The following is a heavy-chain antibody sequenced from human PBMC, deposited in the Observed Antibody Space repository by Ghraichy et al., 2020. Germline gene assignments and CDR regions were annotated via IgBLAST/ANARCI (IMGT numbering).Heavy chain of an antibody. CDR2: IRSKAYGGTP. Sequence: GGSLRLSCTASGFTFGDYAMSWVRQAPGKGLEWVGFIRSKAYGGTPEYAASVKGRFTISRDDSKSVAYLQMNSLKTEDTAVYYCTRDSGGYIYYHGMDVWGQWTTVTVSS. CDR1: GFTFGDYA. J-gene: IGHJ6*02. CDR3: TRDSGGYIYYHGMDV. D-gene: IGHD3-10*01. V-gene: IGHV3-49*04.